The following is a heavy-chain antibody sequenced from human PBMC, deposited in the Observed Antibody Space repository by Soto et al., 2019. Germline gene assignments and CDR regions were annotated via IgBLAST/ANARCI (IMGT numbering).Heavy chain of an antibody. D-gene: IGHD3-10*01. CDR2: FDPEDGET. CDR1: GYTLTELS. J-gene: IGHJ6*02. Sequence: ASVKVSCKVSGYTLTELSMHWVRQAPGKGLEWMGGFDPEDGETIYAQKFQGRVTMTEDTSTDTAYMELSSLRSEDTAVYYCATDRGFPDPIGGYYYYYGMDVWGQGTTVTVSS. CDR3: ATDRGFPDPIGGYYYYYGMDV. V-gene: IGHV1-24*01.